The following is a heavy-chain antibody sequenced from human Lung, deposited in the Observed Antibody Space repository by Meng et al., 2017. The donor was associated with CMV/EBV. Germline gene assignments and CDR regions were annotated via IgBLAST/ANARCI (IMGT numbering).Heavy chain of an antibody. CDR3: ARESRGAAAGWRWFDP. CDR1: GTFSSYA. Sequence: GTFSSYASSWVRQAPGQGLEWMGGIIPILGIANYAQKFQGRVTITADKSTSTAYMELSSLRSEDTAVYYCARESRGAAAGWRWFDPWGQGTLVTVSS. D-gene: IGHD6-13*01. J-gene: IGHJ5*02. CDR2: IIPILGIA. V-gene: IGHV1-69*10.